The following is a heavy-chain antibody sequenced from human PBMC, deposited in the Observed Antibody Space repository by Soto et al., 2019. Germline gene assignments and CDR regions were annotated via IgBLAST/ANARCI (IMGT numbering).Heavy chain of an antibody. J-gene: IGHJ6*02. CDR3: ARSWNYYYYYGMDV. CDR2: ISSSSSYI. CDR1: GFTFSSYS. Sequence: EVQLVESGGGLVKPGGSLRLSCAVSGFTFSSYSRNWVRQAPGKGLEWVSSISSSSSYIYYADSVKGRFTISRDNAKNSLYLQMNSLRAEDTAVYYCARSWNYYYYYGMDVWGQGTTVTVSS. D-gene: IGHD3-3*01. V-gene: IGHV3-21*01.